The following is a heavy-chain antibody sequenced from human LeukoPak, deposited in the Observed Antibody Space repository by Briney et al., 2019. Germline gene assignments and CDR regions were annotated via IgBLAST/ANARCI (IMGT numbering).Heavy chain of an antibody. CDR2: ISGSGGST. Sequence: PGGSLRLSCAASGFTFSNYVMNWVRQAPGKGLEWVSAISGSGGSTYYADSVKGWFTTSRDNSKNTLYLQMNSLRAEDTAVYYCAKASGQWLVTHWGQGTLVTVSS. V-gene: IGHV3-23*01. CDR1: GFTFSNYV. D-gene: IGHD6-19*01. CDR3: AKASGQWLVTH. J-gene: IGHJ4*02.